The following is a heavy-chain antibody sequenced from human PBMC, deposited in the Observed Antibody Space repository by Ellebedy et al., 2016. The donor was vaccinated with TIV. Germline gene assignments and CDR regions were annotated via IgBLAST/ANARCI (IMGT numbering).Heavy chain of an antibody. D-gene: IGHD3-10*01. CDR1: GLTFSGDW. V-gene: IGHV3-7*01. CDR3: AHATVRA. CDR2: IKQDGNEK. Sequence: GESLKISXAASGLTFSGDWMTWMRQTPGKGLEYVASIKQDGNEKYYVDSVKGRFTISRDNAKNSLYLQMNSLRAEDTAVYYCAHATVRAWGQGTLVTVSS. J-gene: IGHJ5*02.